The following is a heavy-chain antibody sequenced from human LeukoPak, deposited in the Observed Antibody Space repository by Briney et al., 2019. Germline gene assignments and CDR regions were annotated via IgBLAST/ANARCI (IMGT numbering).Heavy chain of an antibody. D-gene: IGHD3-22*01. V-gene: IGHV1-24*01. J-gene: IGHJ4*02. Sequence: ASVKVSCKVSGYTLTELSMHWVRQAPGKGLEWMGGFDPEDGDTIYAQKFQGRVTMTEDTSTDTAYMELSSLRSEDTAVYYCSTVLLYDSSGYYSNYFDYWGQGTLVTVSS. CDR2: FDPEDGDT. CDR3: STVLLYDSSGYYSNYFDY. CDR1: GYTLTELS.